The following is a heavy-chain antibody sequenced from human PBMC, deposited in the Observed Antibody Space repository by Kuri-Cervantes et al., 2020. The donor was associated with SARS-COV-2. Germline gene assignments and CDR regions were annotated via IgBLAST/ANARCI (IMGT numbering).Heavy chain of an antibody. Sequence: ASVKVSCKASGYTFTSYYMHWVRQAPGQGLEWMGIINPSGGSTSYAQKFQGRVTMTRDTSTSTVYMELSSLRSEDTAVYYCAKDYSVLRFLGGRGGFDYWGQGTLVTVSS. CDR2: INPSGGST. CDR1: GYTFTSYY. J-gene: IGHJ4*02. CDR3: AKDYSVLRFLGGRGGFDY. V-gene: IGHV1-46*01. D-gene: IGHD3-3*01.